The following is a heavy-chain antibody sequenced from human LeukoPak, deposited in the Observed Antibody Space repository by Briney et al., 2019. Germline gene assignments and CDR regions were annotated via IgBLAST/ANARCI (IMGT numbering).Heavy chain of an antibody. CDR2: IHYSGST. J-gene: IGHJ4*02. CDR1: GGSISTSY. Sequence: SETLSLTCTVSGGSISTSYWSWIRQPPGKGLEWIGYIHYSGSTKYHPSLESRVAISVGTSRNQFSLKLTSVTAADTAIYYCARDGMSGTPEFDYWGQGILVTV. D-gene: IGHD1-7*01. V-gene: IGHV4-59*01. CDR3: ARDGMSGTPEFDY.